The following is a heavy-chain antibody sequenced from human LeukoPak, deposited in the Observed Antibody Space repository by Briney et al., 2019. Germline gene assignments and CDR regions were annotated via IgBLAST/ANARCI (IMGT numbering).Heavy chain of an antibody. D-gene: IGHD6-13*01. Sequence: PGESLKISCKGSGYSFTSYWIGWVGQLPGKGLEWMGIIYPGDTDTRYSPYFQGQVTISADKSISTAYLQWSSLKASDTAMYYCARGRGTYSSSWYYYYYYYGMDVWGQGTTVTVSS. V-gene: IGHV5-51*01. J-gene: IGHJ6*02. CDR3: ARGRGTYSSSWYYYYYYYGMDV. CDR2: IYPGDTDT. CDR1: GYSFTSYW.